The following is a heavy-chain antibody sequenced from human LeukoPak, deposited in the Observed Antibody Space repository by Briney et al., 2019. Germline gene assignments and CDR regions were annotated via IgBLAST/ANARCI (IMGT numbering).Heavy chain of an antibody. J-gene: IGHJ3*02. Sequence: SETLSLTCAVYGGSFSGYYWSWIRQPPGKGLEWIGEINHSGSTNYNPSLKSRVTISVDTSKNQFSLKLSSVTAADTAVYYCARQDFVLRFLEWYTGAFDIWGQGTMVTVSS. CDR3: ARQDFVLRFLEWYTGAFDI. V-gene: IGHV4-34*01. CDR2: INHSGST. CDR1: GGSFSGYY. D-gene: IGHD3-3*01.